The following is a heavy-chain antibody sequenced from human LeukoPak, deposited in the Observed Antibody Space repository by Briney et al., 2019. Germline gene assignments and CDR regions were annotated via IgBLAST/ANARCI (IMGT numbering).Heavy chain of an antibody. D-gene: IGHD6-13*01. V-gene: IGHV1-2*02. J-gene: IGHJ4*02. Sequence: ASVKVSCKASGYTFTDYYIHWVRQAPGQGLEWMGWINPNSGGTNYARKFQGRVTMTRDTSISTAYMELSRLRSDDTAVYYCARVPAPQGSSWYRFDYWGQGTLVTVSS. CDR1: GYTFTDYY. CDR3: ARVPAPQGSSWYRFDY. CDR2: INPNSGGT.